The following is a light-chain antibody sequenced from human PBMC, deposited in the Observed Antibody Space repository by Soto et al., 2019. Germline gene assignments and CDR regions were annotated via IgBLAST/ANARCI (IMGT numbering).Light chain of an antibody. CDR1: QGISSW. J-gene: IGKJ5*01. CDR3: KQGNSFPIT. Sequence: DIPMTQYPSSVSASVGGRVTITFRASQGISSWLAWYQQKPEKAPKLLIYAASSLQRGVPSRFSGSGSGTDFTLTISSLQTEDFATYSCKQGNSFPITFGQETRLDIK. V-gene: IGKV1-12*01. CDR2: AAS.